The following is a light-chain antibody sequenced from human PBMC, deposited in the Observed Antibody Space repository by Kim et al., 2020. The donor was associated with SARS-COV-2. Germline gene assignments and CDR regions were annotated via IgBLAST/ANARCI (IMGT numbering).Light chain of an antibody. CDR1: QSVSSN. J-gene: IGKJ2*01. V-gene: IGKV3-15*01. Sequence: EIVMTQSPATLSVSPGERATLSCRASQSVSSNLAWYQQKPGQAPRLLIYGASTRATGIPARFSGSGSGTEFTLTISSLQSEDFAVYYCQQYNNWPPIYTFGQGTKLAI. CDR3: QQYNNWPPIYT. CDR2: GAS.